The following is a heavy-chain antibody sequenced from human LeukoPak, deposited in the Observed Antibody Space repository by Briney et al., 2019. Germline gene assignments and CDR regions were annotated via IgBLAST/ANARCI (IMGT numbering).Heavy chain of an antibody. J-gene: IGHJ4*02. D-gene: IGHD3-10*01. Sequence: GASVKVSCKASGYTFSNYAISGVRQAPGQELEWMGGIIPIFGTANYAQKFQGRVTITADESTSTAYMELSSLRSEDTAVYYCASGGDYYGSGANWGQGTLVTVSS. V-gene: IGHV1-69*13. CDR3: ASGGDYYGSGAN. CDR2: IIPIFGTA. CDR1: GYTFSNYA.